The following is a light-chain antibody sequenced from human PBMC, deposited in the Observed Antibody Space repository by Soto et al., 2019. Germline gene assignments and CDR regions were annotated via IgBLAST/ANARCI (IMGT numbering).Light chain of an antibody. CDR1: TSNIGNNA. Sequence: QSVLTQPHSVSEAPRQRVTISCSGSTSNIGNNAVSWYQQFPGKAPTLIIYFDDLLPSGVSDRFSGSKSGTSASLAISGLQSEDVADYYCAAWDDSLDGVVFGGGNKVTVL. CDR3: AAWDDSLDGVV. CDR2: FDD. V-gene: IGLV1-36*01. J-gene: IGLJ2*01.